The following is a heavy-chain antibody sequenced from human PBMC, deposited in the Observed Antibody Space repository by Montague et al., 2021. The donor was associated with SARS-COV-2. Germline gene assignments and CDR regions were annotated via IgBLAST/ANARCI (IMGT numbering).Heavy chain of an antibody. D-gene: IGHD6-13*01. CDR1: GFSLSTSGMC. CDR2: IDWDDDK. V-gene: IGHV2-70*11. Sequence: PVLVKPTQTLTLTCTFSGFSLSTSGMCVSWIRQPPGKALEWLARIDWDDDKYYSTSLKTRLTISKDTSKNQVVLTMTNMAPVDTATYYCARILVAAAGSPFDPWGQGTLVTVSS. CDR3: ARILVAAAGSPFDP. J-gene: IGHJ5*02.